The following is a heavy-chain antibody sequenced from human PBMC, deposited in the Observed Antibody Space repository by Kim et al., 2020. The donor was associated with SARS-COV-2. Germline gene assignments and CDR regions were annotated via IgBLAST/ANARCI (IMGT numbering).Heavy chain of an antibody. J-gene: IGHJ6*02. CDR3: ARDNVVVITPGYYSYYGMTT. V-gene: IGHV3-30*04. D-gene: IGHD3-22*01. CDR2: VSYDGTKK. CDR1: GFTFSSYA. Sequence: GGSLRLSCAASGFTFSSYAIHWIRQAPGKGLEWVAVVSYDGTKKYSADSVKGRFTISRDNSKNTLYLQMNSLRTEDTAVYYCARDNVVVITPGYYSYYGMTTGAKVPRSPSP.